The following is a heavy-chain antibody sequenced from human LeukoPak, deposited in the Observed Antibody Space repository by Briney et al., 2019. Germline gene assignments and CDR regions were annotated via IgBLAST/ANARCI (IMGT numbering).Heavy chain of an antibody. J-gene: IGHJ2*01. CDR1: GYTFTRHY. D-gene: IGHD5-18*01. Sequence: ASVKVSCKASGYTFTRHYMHWVRQAPGKGLEWMGVIHPSGGSTSYAQNFQGRVTMTRDTSTSTVYVELSSLRSDDTAFYYCARATLDAAMVYWYFDLWGRGTLVTVSS. V-gene: IGHV1-46*01. CDR2: IHPSGGST. CDR3: ARATLDAAMVYWYFDL.